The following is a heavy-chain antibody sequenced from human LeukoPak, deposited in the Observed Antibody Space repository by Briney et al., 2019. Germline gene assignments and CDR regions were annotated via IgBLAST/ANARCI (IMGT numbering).Heavy chain of an antibody. CDR1: RLTFSSYG. J-gene: IGHJ5*02. CDR2: IKQDGSEK. V-gene: IGHV3-7*01. D-gene: IGHD3-10*01. Sequence: GSLRLSCAASRLTFSSYGMHWVRQAPGKGLEWVANIKQDGSEKYYVDSVKGRFTISRDNAKNSLYLQMNSLRAEDTAVYYCARDWARVLLWFGELLSSFNWFDPWGQGTLVTVSS. CDR3: ARDWARVLLWFGELLSSFNWFDP.